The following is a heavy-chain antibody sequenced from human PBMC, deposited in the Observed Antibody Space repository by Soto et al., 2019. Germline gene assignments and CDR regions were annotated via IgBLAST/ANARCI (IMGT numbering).Heavy chain of an antibody. CDR2: ISADNGNT. V-gene: IGHV1-3*01. Sequence: ASVKVSCKASGYTFTSYAMHWVRQAPGQRLEWMGWISADNGNTNYAQKLQGRVTMTRDTSTSTAYMELRSLRSDDTAVYYCARVGIAVAGAFDIWGQGTMVTVSS. J-gene: IGHJ3*02. CDR1: GYTFTSYA. CDR3: ARVGIAVAGAFDI. D-gene: IGHD6-19*01.